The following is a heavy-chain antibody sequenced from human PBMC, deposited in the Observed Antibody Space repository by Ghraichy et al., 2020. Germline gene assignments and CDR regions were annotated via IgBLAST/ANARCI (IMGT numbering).Heavy chain of an antibody. CDR1: GFIFSDYG. J-gene: IGHJ6*02. D-gene: IGHD3-16*02. V-gene: IGHV3-33*03. Sequence: LSLACAASGFIFSDYGIYWVRQAPGKGLEWVAVIWYDGTNYYEADSVKGRFTVSRDNSKNTVYLQMNTLRVEDTAVYYCARLSTPFYGMDVWGQGTTVIVSS. CDR2: IWYDGTNY. CDR3: ARLSTPFYGMDV.